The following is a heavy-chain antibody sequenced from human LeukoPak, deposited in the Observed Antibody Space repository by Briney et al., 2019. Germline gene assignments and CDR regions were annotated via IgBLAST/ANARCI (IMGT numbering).Heavy chain of an antibody. CDR1: GFTVSSNY. CDR2: IYSGGNT. CDR3: AKDFHRLGEFDAFDI. D-gene: IGHD3-16*01. Sequence: GGSLRLSCAASGFTVSSNYMSWVRQAPGKGLEWVSVIYSGGNTYYADSVKGRFTISRDNAKNSLYLQMNSLRAEDTALYYCAKDFHRLGEFDAFDIWGQGTMVTVSS. J-gene: IGHJ3*02. V-gene: IGHV3-53*05.